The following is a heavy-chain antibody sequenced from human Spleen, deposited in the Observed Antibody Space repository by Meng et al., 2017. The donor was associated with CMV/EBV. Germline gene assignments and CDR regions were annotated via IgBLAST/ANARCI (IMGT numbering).Heavy chain of an antibody. V-gene: IGHV4-34*01. Sequence: SETLSLTCTVSGGSFNGYYWSWIRQPPGKGLEWIGEINHSGSTNYNPSLKTRVTISVDTSKNQFSLKLSSVTAADTAVYYCARVRTYGGNSEDWFDPWGQGTLVTVSS. CDR1: GGSFNGYY. D-gene: IGHD4-23*01. CDR3: ARVRTYGGNSEDWFDP. J-gene: IGHJ5*02. CDR2: INHSGST.